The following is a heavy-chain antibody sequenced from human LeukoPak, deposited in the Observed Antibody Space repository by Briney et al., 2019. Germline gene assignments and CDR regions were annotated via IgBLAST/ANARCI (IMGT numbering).Heavy chain of an antibody. J-gene: IGHJ4*02. CDR3: ARGGYSYGYFGY. V-gene: IGHV4-34*01. CDR1: GGSGKSYD. D-gene: IGHD5-18*01. Sequence: GGSGKSYDFGWLRNIKKKRLEWIGEINHSGSTNYNPSLKSRVTISVDTSKNQFSLKLSSVTAADTAVYYCARGGYSYGYFGYWGQGTLVTVSS. CDR2: INHSGST.